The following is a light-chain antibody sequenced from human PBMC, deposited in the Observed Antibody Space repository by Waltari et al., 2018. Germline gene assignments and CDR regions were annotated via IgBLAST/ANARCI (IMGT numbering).Light chain of an antibody. V-gene: IGLV1-40*01. CDR3: QSYDSSLSGSYV. CDR2: GNN. CDR1: SSNIGAGYD. J-gene: IGLJ1*01. Sequence: QSVLTQPPSVSGAPGQRVTISCTGSSSNIGAGYDVLWYQQLPGTAPKLLIYGNNNRPSGVPDRFSGSKSGTSASLAITGLQAEDEADYYCQSYDSSLSGSYVFGTGTKVTVL.